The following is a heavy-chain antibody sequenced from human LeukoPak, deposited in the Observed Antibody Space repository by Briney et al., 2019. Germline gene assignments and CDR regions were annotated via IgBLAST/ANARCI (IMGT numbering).Heavy chain of an antibody. CDR3: ARGTYGDYWMDFDY. V-gene: IGHV4-59*01. Sequence: PSETLSLTCTVSGGSISSYYWSWIRQPPGKGLEWIGYIYYSGSTNYNPSLKSRVTISVDTPKNQFSLKLSSVTAADTAVYYCARGTYGDYWMDFDYWGQGTLVTVSS. CDR2: IYYSGST. J-gene: IGHJ4*02. D-gene: IGHD4-17*01. CDR1: GGSISSYY.